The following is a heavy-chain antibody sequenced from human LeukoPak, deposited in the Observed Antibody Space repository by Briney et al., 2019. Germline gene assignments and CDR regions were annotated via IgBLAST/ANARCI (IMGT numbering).Heavy chain of an antibody. CDR1: GFXFSYAW. V-gene: IGHV3-15*01. J-gene: IGHJ4*02. CDR2: IKSKAAGGTT. CDR3: TTDPVAGNFDY. Sequence: PGGSLRLSCAASGFXFSYAWISWVRQAPGKGLEWVGRIKSKAAGGTTDYAAPVEGRFTISRDDSKNTLYLQMNSLKTEDTAVYYCTTDPVAGNFDYWGQGTLVTVSS. D-gene: IGHD6-19*01.